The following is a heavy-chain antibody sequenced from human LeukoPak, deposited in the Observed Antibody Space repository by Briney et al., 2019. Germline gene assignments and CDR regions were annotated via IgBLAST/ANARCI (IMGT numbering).Heavy chain of an antibody. Sequence: SETLSLTCTVSSGSISSSTYYWGWIRLPPGKGLEWIGNISYNGRTNYTPSLKSRVTISVDTSKNQFSLNLRFVTASDPAVYYCARRDIVARIDYWGQGTLITVSS. J-gene: IGHJ4*02. V-gene: IGHV4-39*01. CDR3: ARRDIVARIDY. CDR2: ISYNGRT. CDR1: SGSISSSTYY. D-gene: IGHD5-12*01.